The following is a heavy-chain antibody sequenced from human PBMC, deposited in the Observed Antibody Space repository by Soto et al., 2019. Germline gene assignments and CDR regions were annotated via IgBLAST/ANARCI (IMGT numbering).Heavy chain of an antibody. CDR3: ARQRTTVVTQAYFDH. CDR2: IYYSGRS. Sequence: PSETLSLTCTVSGGSITSSSYYWGWIRQPPGKGLEWVGGIYYSGRSYYNPSLKSRVTMYVDTSKNQFSLTLNSVNAADAAVYYCARQRTTVVTQAYFDHWGQGTLVTVSS. CDR1: GGSITSSSYY. V-gene: IGHV4-39*01. J-gene: IGHJ4*02. D-gene: IGHD4-17*01.